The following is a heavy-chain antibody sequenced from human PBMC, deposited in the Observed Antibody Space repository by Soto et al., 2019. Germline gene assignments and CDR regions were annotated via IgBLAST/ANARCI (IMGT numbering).Heavy chain of an antibody. CDR2: ISGSGGST. J-gene: IGHJ4*02. Sequence: PGGSLRLSCAASGFTFSSYAMSWVRQAPGKGLEWVSAISGSGGSTYYADSVKGRFTIPRDNSKNTLYLQMNSLGAEDTAVYYCAKRPYYYDSSGYSGPFDYWGQGTLVTVSS. CDR1: GFTFSSYA. CDR3: AKRPYYYDSSGYSGPFDY. D-gene: IGHD3-22*01. V-gene: IGHV3-23*01.